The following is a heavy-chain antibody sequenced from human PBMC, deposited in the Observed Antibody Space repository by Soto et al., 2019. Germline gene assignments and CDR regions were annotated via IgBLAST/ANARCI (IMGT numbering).Heavy chain of an antibody. CDR3: ARERTADNWFDP. CDR2: IYTSASN. V-gene: IGHV4-4*07. Sequence: QVQLQESGPGLVKPSETLSLTCTVSGDSISTYYWNWIRQPAGKELEWIGRIYTSASNNYSPSLGGRVPMSLDTSKNEVSLRVNSVTAADTAVYYCARERTADNWFDPWGQGTLVTVSS. D-gene: IGHD6-13*01. CDR1: GDSISTYY. J-gene: IGHJ5*02.